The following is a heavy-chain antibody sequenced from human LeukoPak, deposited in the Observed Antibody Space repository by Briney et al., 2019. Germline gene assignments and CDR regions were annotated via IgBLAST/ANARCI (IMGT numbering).Heavy chain of an antibody. Sequence: GGSLRLSCAASGFTFSSYGMHWVRQAPGKGLEWVAVISYDGSNKYYADSVKGRFTISRDNSKNTLYLQMNSLRAEDTAVYYCAKDSPGGSSLDYWGQGTLVTVSS. CDR1: GFTFSSYG. CDR2: ISYDGSNK. J-gene: IGHJ4*02. D-gene: IGHD2-15*01. CDR3: AKDSPGGSSLDY. V-gene: IGHV3-30*18.